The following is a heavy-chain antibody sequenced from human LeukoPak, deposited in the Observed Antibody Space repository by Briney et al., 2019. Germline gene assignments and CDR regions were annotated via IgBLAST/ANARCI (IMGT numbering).Heavy chain of an antibody. CDR1: GLTFSTYS. D-gene: IGHD1-14*01. CDR2: ISSDGGAR. V-gene: IGHV3-48*01. J-gene: IGHJ5*02. CDR3: ARAAQPGFDP. Sequence: GGSLRLSCGASGLTFSTYSMNWVRQAPGRGLEWVSYISSDGGARYYADSVKVRFTISRDNAKNSLYLQMNSLRAEDTAVYYCARAAQPGFDPWGQGTLVTVSS.